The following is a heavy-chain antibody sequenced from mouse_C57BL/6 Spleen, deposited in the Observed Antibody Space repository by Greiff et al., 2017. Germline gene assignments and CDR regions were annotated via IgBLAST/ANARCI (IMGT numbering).Heavy chain of an antibody. Sequence: EVQLQQSGAELVRPGASVKLSCTASGFNIKDYYMHWVKQRPEQGLEWIGRIDPADGDTDYAPKFQGKDTMTADTSSNTAYLQLSSLTAEDTAVYYCTFYGSIPFAYWGQGTLVTVAA. J-gene: IGHJ3*01. D-gene: IGHD1-1*01. V-gene: IGHV14-1*01. CDR3: TFYGSIPFAY. CDR2: IDPADGDT. CDR1: GFNIKDYY.